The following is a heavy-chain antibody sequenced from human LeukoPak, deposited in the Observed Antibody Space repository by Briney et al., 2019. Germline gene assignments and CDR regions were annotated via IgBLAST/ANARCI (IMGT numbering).Heavy chain of an antibody. V-gene: IGHV4-59*01. CDR3: ARENEGSSRLDY. CDR1: GGSISSYY. J-gene: IGHJ4*02. CDR2: VYYSGST. Sequence: SETLSLTCTVSGGSISSYYWSWIRQPPGKGLEWIGYVYYSGSTNYSPSLKSRVTMSVDTSKNQFSLKLISVTAADTAVYYCARENEGSSRLDYWGQGTLVTVSS. D-gene: IGHD6-13*01.